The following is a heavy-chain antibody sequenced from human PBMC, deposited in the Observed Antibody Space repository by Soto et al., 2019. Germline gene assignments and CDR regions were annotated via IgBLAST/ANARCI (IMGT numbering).Heavy chain of an antibody. CDR1: GFTFSSYW. V-gene: IGHV3-7*01. Sequence: EAQLVESGGGLVQPGGSLRVSCAVSGFTFSSYWMSWVRQAPGKGLEWVAKIKQDGSEKDYVDSVKGRFTISRDNAKNSLYLHMNTLRAEDTAVYFCARGGRDAYDWFDPWGQGTPVTVSS. CDR2: IKQDGSEK. D-gene: IGHD3-16*01. J-gene: IGHJ5*02. CDR3: ARGGRDAYDWFDP.